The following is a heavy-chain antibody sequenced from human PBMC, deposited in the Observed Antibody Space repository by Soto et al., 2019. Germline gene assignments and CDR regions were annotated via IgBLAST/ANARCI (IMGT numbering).Heavy chain of an antibody. D-gene: IGHD2-2*01. V-gene: IGHV4-34*01. CDR1: GGSFSGYY. Sequence: QVQLQQWGAGLLKPSETLSLTCAVYGGSFSGYYWSWIRQPPGKGLERIGEINHSGSTNYNPSLKSRVTISVDTSKNHFSLKLSSVTAADTAVYYCARGIAPATKKYYYYYMDVWGKGTTVTVSS. J-gene: IGHJ6*03. CDR2: INHSGST. CDR3: ARGIAPATKKYYYYYMDV.